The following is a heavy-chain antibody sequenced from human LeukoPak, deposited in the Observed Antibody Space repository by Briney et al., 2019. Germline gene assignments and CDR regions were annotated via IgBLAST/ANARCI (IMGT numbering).Heavy chain of an antibody. Sequence: GGSLRLSCAASGFTFSSYSMNWVRQAPGKGLEWVSSISSSSSYIYYADSVKGRFTISRDNAKNSLYLQMNGLRAEDTAVYYCAKKPATIKFPFDIWGQGTLVTVSP. CDR1: GFTFSSYS. CDR2: ISSSSSYI. J-gene: IGHJ4*02. D-gene: IGHD5-24*01. V-gene: IGHV3-21*04. CDR3: AKKPATIKFPFDI.